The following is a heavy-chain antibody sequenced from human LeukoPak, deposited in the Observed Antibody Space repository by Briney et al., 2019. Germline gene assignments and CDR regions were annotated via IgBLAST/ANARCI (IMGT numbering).Heavy chain of an antibody. V-gene: IGHV5-51*01. D-gene: IGHD5-18*01. CDR3: GRPGPRYSYGHFNY. J-gene: IGHJ4*02. CDR1: GYSFTSYW. Sequence: GESLKISCKCSGYSFTSYWIAWVRQMPGKGLGWMGIIYPGDSDTRYSPSFQGQVTISADKASSTAYIQWSSLKASDTAMHYCGRPGPRYSYGHFNYWGQGTLVTVSS. CDR2: IYPGDSDT.